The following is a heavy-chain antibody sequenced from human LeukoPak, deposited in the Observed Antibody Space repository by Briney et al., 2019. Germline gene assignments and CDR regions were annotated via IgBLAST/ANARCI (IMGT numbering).Heavy chain of an antibody. D-gene: IGHD3-10*01. CDR2: ITPNSGGT. Sequence: GASVKVSCKASGYTFTGYYMHWVRQAPAQGLELKGWITPNSGGTNYAQKFQGRVTMTRDTSISTAYMELSRLRSDDKAVYYCARGTMVRGVITNPLDYWGQGTLVTVSS. CDR1: GYTFTGYY. J-gene: IGHJ4*02. V-gene: IGHV1-2*02. CDR3: ARGTMVRGVITNPLDY.